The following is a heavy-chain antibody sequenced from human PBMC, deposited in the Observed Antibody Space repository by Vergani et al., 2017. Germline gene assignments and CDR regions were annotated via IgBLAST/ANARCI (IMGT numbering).Heavy chain of an antibody. Sequence: QLVESGGGWVQPGGSLRLSCVVSGFDFSSYIMNWVRQAPGKGLEWISSGTSDGRRQTYADSVKGRFTISRDSGNNSLHLQMNSLRPEDTAVYFCTREYSSSSGRGLDIWGEGTMVTVSS. J-gene: IGHJ3*02. CDR2: GTSDGRRQ. D-gene: IGHD6-6*01. CDR3: TREYSSSSGRGLDI. V-gene: IGHV3-48*01. CDR1: GFDFSSYI.